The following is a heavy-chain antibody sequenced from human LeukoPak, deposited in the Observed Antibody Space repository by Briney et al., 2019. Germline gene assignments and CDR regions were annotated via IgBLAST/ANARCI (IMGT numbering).Heavy chain of an antibody. J-gene: IGHJ4*02. CDR1: GFTFSIYS. CDR2: ISSSSSTI. V-gene: IGHV3-48*01. CDR3: ARSRGSSGSYPFDY. Sequence: PGGSLRLSCAASGFTFSIYSMNWVRQAPGKGLDSISYISSSSSTIYYAGSVKGRFPISRDNAKNSLFLQMNSLRAEDTAVYYCARSRGSSGSYPFDYWGQGTLVTVSS. D-gene: IGHD1-26*01.